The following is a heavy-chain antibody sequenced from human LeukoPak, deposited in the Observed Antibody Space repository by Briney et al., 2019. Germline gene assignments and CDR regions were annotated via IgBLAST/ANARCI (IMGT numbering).Heavy chain of an antibody. V-gene: IGHV3-30*03. CDR1: GFTFSRHG. Sequence: GGSLRLSCAPSGFTFSRHGMHWVRQAPGKGLEWVAIISNDGSRKYYAHSVEGRFTISRDNAKNTLYLQMNGLRAEDTAVYYCARGGPRRGAYFDYWGQGTLVTVSS. CDR2: ISNDGSRK. J-gene: IGHJ4*02. CDR3: ARGGPRRGAYFDY.